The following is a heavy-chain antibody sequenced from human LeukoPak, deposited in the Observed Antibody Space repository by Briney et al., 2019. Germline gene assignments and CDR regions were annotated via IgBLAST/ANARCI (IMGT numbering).Heavy chain of an antibody. CDR1: GFTFSSYW. V-gene: IGHV3-74*01. J-gene: IGHJ4*02. CDR3: AKDGGYGSGNYYPDY. Sequence: PGGSLRLSCAASGFTFSSYWMHWVRQAPGKGLVWVSRINSDGSSTSYADSVKGRFTISRDNAKNTLYLQMNSLRAEDTAVYYCAKDGGYGSGNYYPDYWGQGTLVTVSS. D-gene: IGHD3-10*01. CDR2: INSDGSST.